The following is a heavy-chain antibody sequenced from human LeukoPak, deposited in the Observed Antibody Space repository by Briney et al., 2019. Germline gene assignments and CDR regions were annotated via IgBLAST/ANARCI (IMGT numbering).Heavy chain of an antibody. CDR2: IKQDGSEK. V-gene: IGHV3-7*01. J-gene: IGHJ4*02. Sequence: GGSLRLSCAASGFTFDDYGMSWVRQAPGKGLEWVANIKQDGSEKYYVDSVKGRFTISRDNAKNSLYPQMNSLRAEDTAVYYCARAKVPNYWGQGTLVTVSS. CDR3: ARAKVPNY. CDR1: GFTFDDYG.